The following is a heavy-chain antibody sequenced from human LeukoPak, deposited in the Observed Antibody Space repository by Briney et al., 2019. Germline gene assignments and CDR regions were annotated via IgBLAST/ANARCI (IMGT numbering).Heavy chain of an antibody. CDR3: ARDAATISDTFDI. Sequence: ASVKVSCKASGYTFANYGISWVRQAPGQGLEWMGWISAYNGNTNYAQNLQDRVTMTTDTSTSTAYMELRSLRSDDTAVYFCARDAATISDTFDIWGHGTMVTVSS. CDR1: GYTFANYG. CDR2: ISAYNGNT. V-gene: IGHV1-18*01. D-gene: IGHD1-26*01. J-gene: IGHJ3*02.